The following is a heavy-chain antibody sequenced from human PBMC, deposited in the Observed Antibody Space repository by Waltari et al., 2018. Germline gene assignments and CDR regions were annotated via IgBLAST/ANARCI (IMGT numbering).Heavy chain of an antibody. J-gene: IGHJ4*02. V-gene: IGHV3-21*01. Sequence: EVQLVESGGGLVKPGGSLRLSCAASGFTFRSYSMNWVRQAPGKGLELVASISSSSSYIYYADAVKGRFTISRDNAKNSLYLQMNSLRAEDTAVYYCARSSGSYYGQGYWGQGTLVTVSS. CDR3: ARSSGSYYGQGY. CDR1: GFTFRSYS. CDR2: ISSSSSYI. D-gene: IGHD1-26*01.